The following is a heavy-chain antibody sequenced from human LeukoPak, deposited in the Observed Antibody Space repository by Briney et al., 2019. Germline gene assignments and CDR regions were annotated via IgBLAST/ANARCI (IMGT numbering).Heavy chain of an antibody. Sequence: SETLSLTCTVSGGSISSGGYYWSWIRQHPGKGLEWIGYIYYSGSTYYSPSLKSRVTISVDTSKNQFSLKLSSVTAADTAVYYCASESTYRYSYWGQGTLVTVSS. V-gene: IGHV4-31*03. D-gene: IGHD5-18*01. J-gene: IGHJ4*02. CDR2: IYYSGST. CDR3: ASESTYRYSY. CDR1: GGSISSGGYY.